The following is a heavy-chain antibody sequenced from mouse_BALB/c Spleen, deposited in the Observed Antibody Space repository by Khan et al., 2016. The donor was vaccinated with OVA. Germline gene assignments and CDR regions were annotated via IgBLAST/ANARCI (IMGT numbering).Heavy chain of an antibody. J-gene: IGHJ3*01. V-gene: IGHV1S81*02. D-gene: IGHD2-3*01. CDR3: TRTGDGIPFAY. CDR2: INPSNGGT. Sequence: QVQLKQSGAELVKPGASVKLSCKASGYTFTSYYMYWVKQRPGQGLEWIGGINPSNGGTYFNEKFKSKATLTVDKSSSSAYMQLSSLTSEDSAVSYCTRTGDGIPFAYWGQGTLVTVSA. CDR1: GYTFTSYY.